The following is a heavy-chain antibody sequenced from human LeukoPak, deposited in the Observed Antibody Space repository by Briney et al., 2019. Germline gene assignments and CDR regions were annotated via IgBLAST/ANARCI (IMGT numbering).Heavy chain of an antibody. D-gene: IGHD2-2*01. CDR2: IIPIFGTA. CDR3: ARDVEDIVVVPAARGRGRKNWFDP. CDR1: GGTFSSYA. Sequence: SVKVSCKASGGTFSSYAISWVRQAPGQGLEWMGGIIPIFGTANYAQKFQGRVTITADESTSTAYMELSSLRSEDTAVYYCARDVEDIVVVPAARGRGRKNWFDPWGQGTLVTVSS. V-gene: IGHV1-69*13. J-gene: IGHJ5*02.